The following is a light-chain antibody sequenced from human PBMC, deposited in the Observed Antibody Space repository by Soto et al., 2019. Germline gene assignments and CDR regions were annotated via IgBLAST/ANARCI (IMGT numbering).Light chain of an antibody. Sequence: EIEMTQSPGTLFSSAGDIATLSCRASQSVSSNLAWYQQKPGQAPRLLIYGASTRATGIQARFSGSGSGTDFTLTISRLEPEDFAMYYCQQYGRAYTWTFGQGTKVDIK. CDR1: QSVSSN. CDR2: GAS. J-gene: IGKJ1*01. CDR3: QQYGRAYTWT. V-gene: IGKV3-20*01.